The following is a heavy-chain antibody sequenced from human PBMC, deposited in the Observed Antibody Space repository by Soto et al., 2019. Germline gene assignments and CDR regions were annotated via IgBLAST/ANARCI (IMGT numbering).Heavy chain of an antibody. J-gene: IGHJ6*02. Sequence: GASVTVSCTASGDTFTRCGRRWVRQAPGQGLEWMGWISGYNGDANYAQRFQGRVSMTIDTSTTTAYMELRTLTPDDTAVYYCAKNGQPPYYYYGLDVWGQGTTVTVSS. D-gene: IGHD2-8*01. V-gene: IGHV1-18*01. CDR2: ISGYNGDA. CDR1: GDTFTRCG. CDR3: AKNGQPPYYYYGLDV.